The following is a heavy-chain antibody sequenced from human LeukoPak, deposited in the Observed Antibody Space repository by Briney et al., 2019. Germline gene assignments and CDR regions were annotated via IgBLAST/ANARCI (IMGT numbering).Heavy chain of an antibody. J-gene: IGHJ5*02. V-gene: IGHV1-18*01. CDR1: GYTFTSYG. CDR3: ARDLKQQLALYNWFDP. CDR2: ISAYNGNT. Sequence: ASVKVSCKASGYTFTSYGISWVRQAPGQGLEWMGWISAYNGNTNYAQKLQGRVTMTEDTSTDTAYMELSSLRSEDTAVYYCARDLKQQLALYNWFDPWGQGTLVTVSS. D-gene: IGHD6-13*01.